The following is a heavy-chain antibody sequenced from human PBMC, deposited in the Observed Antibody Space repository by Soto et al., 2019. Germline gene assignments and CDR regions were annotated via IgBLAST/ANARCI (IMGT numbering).Heavy chain of an antibody. V-gene: IGHV3-33*01. J-gene: IGHJ4*02. D-gene: IGHD3-10*01. CDR1: GFTFSSYG. CDR3: ARTEQQYYYCSGSFPPPGY. CDR2: IWYDGSNK. Sequence: GGSLRLSCAASGFTFSSYGMHWVRQAPGKGLEWVAVIWYDGSNKYYADSVKGRFTISRDNSKNTLYLQMNSLRAEDTAVYYCARTEQQYYYCSGSFPPPGYWGQGTLVTVSS.